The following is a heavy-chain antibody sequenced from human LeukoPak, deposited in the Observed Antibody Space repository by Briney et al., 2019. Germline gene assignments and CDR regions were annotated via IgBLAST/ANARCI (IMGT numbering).Heavy chain of an antibody. CDR2: INQVGSEK. Sequence: GGSLRLSCAASGFTFSSYWMNWVRQAPGKGLGWVASINQVGSEKYYVDSVKGRFTISRDNAKNSLYLQINSLRAEDTAVYYCARDGAAAGLYFDYWGQGTLVTVSS. CDR3: ARDGAAAGLYFDY. J-gene: IGHJ4*02. V-gene: IGHV3-7*03. D-gene: IGHD6-13*01. CDR1: GFTFSSYW.